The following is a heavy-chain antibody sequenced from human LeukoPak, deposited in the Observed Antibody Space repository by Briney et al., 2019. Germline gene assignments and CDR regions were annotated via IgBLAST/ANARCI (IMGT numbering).Heavy chain of an antibody. J-gene: IGHJ6*02. D-gene: IGHD3-3*01. CDR2: LNPKNGST. CDR1: GYTFTSYD. Sequence: ASVKVSCKASGYTFTSYDINWVRQATEQGLEWMGWLNPKNGSTGYAQKFQGRVIMTRNTSISTAYMELSSLTSEDTAVYYCARGRITVFGVITYYYYYYGMDVWGQGTTVTVSS. CDR3: ARGRITVFGVITYYYYYYGMDV. V-gene: IGHV1-8*01.